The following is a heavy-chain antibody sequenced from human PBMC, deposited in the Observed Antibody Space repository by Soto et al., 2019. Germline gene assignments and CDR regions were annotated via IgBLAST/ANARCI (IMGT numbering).Heavy chain of an antibody. CDR1: GDSVKNHD. CDR2: IYDSGST. CDR3: ARSSMVPVHYFDF. V-gene: IGHV4-59*02. J-gene: IGHJ4*02. Sequence: SETLSLTCSVSGDSVKNHDWAWIRHSPGKGLEWIGNIYDSGSTNYSPALKSRVYMSVDTSKNLFSLKMNSVTAADTTAYYCARSSMVPVHYFDFWGQGTVVTVSS. D-gene: IGHD3-10*01.